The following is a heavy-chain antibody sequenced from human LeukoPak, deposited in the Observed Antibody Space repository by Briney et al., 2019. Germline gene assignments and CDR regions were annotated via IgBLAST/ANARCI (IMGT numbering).Heavy chain of an antibody. J-gene: IGHJ3*02. V-gene: IGHV1-2*04. D-gene: IGHD1-26*01. Sequence: GASVKVSCKASGYTFTGYYMHWVRQAPGQGLEWMGWINPNSGGTNYAQKFQGWVTMTRDTSISTAYMELSRLRSDDMAVYYCARAIVGATKGDAFDIWGQGTMVTVSS. CDR3: ARAIVGATKGDAFDI. CDR2: INPNSGGT. CDR1: GYTFTGYY.